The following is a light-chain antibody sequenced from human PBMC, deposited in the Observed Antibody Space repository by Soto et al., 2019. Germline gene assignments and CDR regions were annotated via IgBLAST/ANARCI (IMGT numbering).Light chain of an antibody. CDR2: DVS. V-gene: IGLV2-14*01. CDR1: NTDVDTYKY. CDR3: ISYTSSDTYV. Sequence: QSVLTQPASVSGSPGQSITISCTGTNTDVDTYKYVSWYQQHPGKAPKLMIYDVSSRPSGVSNRFSGSKSGNTASLIISGLQAEDEADYYCISYTSSDTYVFGTGTKVTVL. J-gene: IGLJ1*01.